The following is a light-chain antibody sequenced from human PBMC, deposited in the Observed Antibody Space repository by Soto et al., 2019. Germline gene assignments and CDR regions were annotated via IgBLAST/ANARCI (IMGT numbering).Light chain of an antibody. CDR1: STDAGGYNY. CDR2: EVS. CDR3: GSYTSTDTPLV. J-gene: IGLJ1*01. V-gene: IGLV2-14*01. Sequence: QSALAQPSSVPGSPGQSITISCTGTSTDAGGYNYVSCDQHHPGNGPKLVCYEVSNGPSGVSVRYSGSKSGSKVSLIIADPAGEDESDYYCGSYTSTDTPLVFGTGTMVTVL.